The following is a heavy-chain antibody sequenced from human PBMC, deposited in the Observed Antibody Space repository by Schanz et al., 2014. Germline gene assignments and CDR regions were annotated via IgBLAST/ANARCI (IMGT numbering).Heavy chain of an antibody. D-gene: IGHD5-12*01. V-gene: IGHV1-46*01. CDR2: INPSGGST. CDR3: AREKGHGYSGLS. Sequence: QVRLVQSGAELKMPGATVKVSCETSGYTFTNYGVSWVRQAPGQGLEWVATINPSGGSTSFAQKFQGRVTMTRATSTSTVNMELTSLRSEDTAVYYCAREKGHGYSGLSWGQGTLLAVSS. J-gene: IGHJ5*02. CDR1: GYTFTNYG.